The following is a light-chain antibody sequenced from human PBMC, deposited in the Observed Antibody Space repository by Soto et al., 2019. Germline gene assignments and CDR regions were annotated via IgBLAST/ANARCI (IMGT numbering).Light chain of an antibody. CDR2: AAS. Sequence: DIQMTQSPSSLSASVGDRVTITCRASQSIRSYLNWYQQKPGKAPMLLIYAASSLQSGVPSRFSGSGSGTDFTLTISSLQPEEFATYYCQQSYSTLLTFGGGTKVEIK. J-gene: IGKJ4*01. CDR3: QQSYSTLLT. V-gene: IGKV1-39*01. CDR1: QSIRSY.